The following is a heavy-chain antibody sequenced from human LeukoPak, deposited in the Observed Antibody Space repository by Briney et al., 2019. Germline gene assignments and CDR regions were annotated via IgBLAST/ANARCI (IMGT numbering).Heavy chain of an antibody. D-gene: IGHD6-19*01. CDR1: GFTFSSYA. CDR3: VKDQYSSGCPDY. V-gene: IGHV3-64D*06. J-gene: IGHJ4*02. Sequence: GGSLRLSCSASGFTFSSYAMHLVRQAPGKGLEYASAISSNGGSTYYADSVKGRFTISRDNSKNTLYLQMSSLRAEDTAVYYCVKDQYSSGCPDYWGQGTLVTVSS. CDR2: ISSNGGST.